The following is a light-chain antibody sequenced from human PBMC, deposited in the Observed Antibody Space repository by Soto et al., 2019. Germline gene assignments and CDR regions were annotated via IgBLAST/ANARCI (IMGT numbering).Light chain of an antibody. J-gene: IGKJ5*01. CDR2: GAS. Sequence: EIVLTQSPGTVYLSPGERATLSFRASQSVTSRLAWYQHKPGQAPRLLISGASSRATGIPNRFSGSGSGTDFTLTISRLAPEDFALYYCQQYGASPITFGQGTRLEIK. CDR3: QQYGASPIT. V-gene: IGKV3-20*01. CDR1: QSVTSR.